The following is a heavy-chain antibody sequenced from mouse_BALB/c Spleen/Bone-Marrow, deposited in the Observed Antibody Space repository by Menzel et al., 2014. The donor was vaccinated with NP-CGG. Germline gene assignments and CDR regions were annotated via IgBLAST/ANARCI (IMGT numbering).Heavy chain of an antibody. J-gene: IGHJ2*01. V-gene: IGHV3-8*02. CDR3: ATYDGFCFEY. CDR2: ISYSGST. CDR1: GDSITSGY. Sequence: EVKLQESGPSLVKPSQTLSLTCSVTGDSITSGYCNWIRKFPGNKLEYMGYISYSGSTYYSPSLKSRISITRDTSKNXCCLRLNSVTAEDTATYYCATYDGFCFEYWGEGGALTVSS. D-gene: IGHD2-3*01.